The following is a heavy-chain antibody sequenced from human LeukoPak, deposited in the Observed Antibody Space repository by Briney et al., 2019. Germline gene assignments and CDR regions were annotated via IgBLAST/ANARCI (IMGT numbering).Heavy chain of an antibody. CDR3: ARVTLYFDFSTGNHYYFDS. CDR2: IYYSGTT. J-gene: IGHJ4*02. D-gene: IGHD3-3*01. CDR1: GGSITNNY. Sequence: SETLSLTCTASGGSITNNYWSWIRQTPGKGLEWIGYIYYSGTTTYNPSLKSRVTISIDTSKNQFSLQLTSVTAADTAVYYCARVTLYFDFSTGNHYYFDSWGQGTLVIVSS. V-gene: IGHV4-59*08.